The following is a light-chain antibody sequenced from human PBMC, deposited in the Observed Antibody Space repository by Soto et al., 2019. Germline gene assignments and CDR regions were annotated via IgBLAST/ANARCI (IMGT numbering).Light chain of an antibody. Sequence: QSALTQPASVSGSPGQSITSSCTGTSSDIGRYNYVSWYQHHPGKAPKVMIYEVSNRPSGVSNRFSGSKSGSTASLTISGLLAEDEADYYCSSYTTSKTRVFGTGTKVTVL. CDR2: EVS. V-gene: IGLV2-14*01. CDR3: SSYTTSKTRV. CDR1: SSDIGRYNY. J-gene: IGLJ1*01.